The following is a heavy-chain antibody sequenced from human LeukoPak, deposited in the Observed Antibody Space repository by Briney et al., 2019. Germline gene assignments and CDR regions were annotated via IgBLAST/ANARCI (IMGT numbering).Heavy chain of an antibody. CDR1: GFAVSTYY. CDR2: IYSGGST. J-gene: IGHJ4*02. CDR3: ARGLGYCTSTTCLLPFDY. Sequence: GGSLRLSCAASGFAVSTYYMTWVRQAPGRGLECVSVIYSGGSTYYADSVKGRFTVSRDNSKNTLYLQMNSLRAEDTAMYYCARGLGYCTSTTCLLPFDYWGQGTLVTVSS. D-gene: IGHD2-2*01. V-gene: IGHV3-53*01.